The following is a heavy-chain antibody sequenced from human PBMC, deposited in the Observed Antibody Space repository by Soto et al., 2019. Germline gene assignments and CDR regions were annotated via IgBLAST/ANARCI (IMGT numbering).Heavy chain of an antibody. Sequence: QVQLVQSGAEVKKPGSSVKVSCKASGYTFTNSGISWVRHAPGQGLEWMGWISANNGFTIYAQKLQGRVTMTTDTSTSTADMELRSLRSDATAVYYCAEDSRSYTNPGCDYWGQGTLVTVSS. D-gene: IGHD1-26*01. J-gene: IGHJ4*02. CDR2: ISANNGFT. CDR1: GYTFTNSG. CDR3: AEDSRSYTNPGCDY. V-gene: IGHV1-18*01.